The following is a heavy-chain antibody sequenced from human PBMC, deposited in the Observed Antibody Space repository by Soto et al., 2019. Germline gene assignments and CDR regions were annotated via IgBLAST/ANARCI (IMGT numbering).Heavy chain of an antibody. J-gene: IGHJ4*02. CDR3: AKDGYHDYSNNYFDY. CDR1: GFTFSSYG. Sequence: QSGGSLRLSCAASGFTFSSYGMHWVRQAPGKGLEWVAVISYDGSNKYYADSVKGRFTISRDNSKNTLYLQMNSLRAEDTAVYYCAKDGYHDYSNNYFDYWGQGTLVTVSS. V-gene: IGHV3-30*18. D-gene: IGHD4-4*01. CDR2: ISYDGSNK.